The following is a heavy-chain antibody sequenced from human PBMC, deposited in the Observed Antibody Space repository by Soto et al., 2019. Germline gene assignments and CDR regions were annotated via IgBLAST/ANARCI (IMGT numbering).Heavy chain of an antibody. D-gene: IGHD3-22*01. CDR2: IYYSGST. Sequence: QVQLQESGPGLVKPSETLSLTCTVSGGSVSSGSYYWSWIRQPPGKGLEWIGYIYYSGSTNYNPSLKSRVTISVDTSKNQFSLKLSAVTAADTAVYYCARDLIVDDAFDIWGQGTMVTVSS. CDR1: GGSVSSGSYY. J-gene: IGHJ3*02. CDR3: ARDLIVDDAFDI. V-gene: IGHV4-61*01.